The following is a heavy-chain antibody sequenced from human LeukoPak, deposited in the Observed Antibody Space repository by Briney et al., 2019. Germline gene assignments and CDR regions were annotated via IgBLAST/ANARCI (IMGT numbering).Heavy chain of an antibody. J-gene: IGHJ4*02. V-gene: IGHV4-39*07. CDR2: IYYSGST. CDR3: ARVGVVIQGPDY. D-gene: IGHD2-21*01. CDR1: GGSISSSSYY. Sequence: PSETLSLTCTVSGGSISSSSYYWGWIRQPPGKGLEWIGSIYYSGSTYYNPSLKSRVTISVDTSKNQFSLKLSSVTAADTAVYYCARVGVVIQGPDYWGQGTLVTVSS.